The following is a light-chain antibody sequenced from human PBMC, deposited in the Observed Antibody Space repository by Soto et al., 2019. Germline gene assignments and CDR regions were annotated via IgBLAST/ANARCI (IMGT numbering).Light chain of an antibody. Sequence: IQMTQSPSSLSASVRDTVTITCRASQNIDRYVNWYQHRPGQTPTLLIFRASSLQRWVPTRFSGSGSGTHYTLVINSLQPEDFGTYFCQQTYSTPLTFGGGTRVEI. J-gene: IGKJ4*01. CDR1: QNIDRY. CDR3: QQTYSTPLT. CDR2: RAS. V-gene: IGKV1-39*01.